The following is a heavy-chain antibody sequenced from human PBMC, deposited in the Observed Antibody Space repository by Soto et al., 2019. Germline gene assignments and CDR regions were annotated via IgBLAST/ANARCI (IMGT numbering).Heavy chain of an antibody. V-gene: IGHV4-39*01. J-gene: IGHJ4*02. CDR2: IYYSGST. D-gene: IGHD5-12*01. Sequence: SETLSLTCTVSGGSISSSSYYWGWIRQPPGKGLEWIGSIYYSGSTYYNPSLKSRVTISVDTSKNQFSLKLSSVTAADTAVYYCARRPPYSYETPHFDYWGQGTLVTVSS. CDR1: GGSISSSSYY. CDR3: ARRPPYSYETPHFDY.